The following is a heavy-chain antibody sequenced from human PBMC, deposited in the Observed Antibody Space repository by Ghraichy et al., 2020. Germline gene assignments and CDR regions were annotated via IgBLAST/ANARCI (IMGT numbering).Heavy chain of an antibody. V-gene: IGHV4-4*02. CDR2: IYHSGST. D-gene: IGHD5/OR15-5a*01. CDR3: AISVSQKYYYYGMDV. J-gene: IGHJ6*02. CDR1: GGSISSSNW. Sequence: SETLSLTCAVSGGSISSSNWWIWVRQPPGKGLEWIGEIYHSGSTNYNPSLKSRVTISVDKSKNQFSLKLSSVTAADTAVYYCAISVSQKYYYYGMDVWGQGTPVTVSS.